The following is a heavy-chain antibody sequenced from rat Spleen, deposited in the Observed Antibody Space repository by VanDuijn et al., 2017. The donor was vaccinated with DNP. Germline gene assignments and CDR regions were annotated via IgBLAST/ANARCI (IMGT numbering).Heavy chain of an antibody. J-gene: IGHJ1*01. D-gene: IGHD1-4*01. CDR1: GFTFNNYW. Sequence: EVQLVESGGDLVQPGRSLKLSCVASGFTFNNYWMTWIRQVPGKGLEWVASLTSSGGSTYYPDSVKGRFTISRDNAKNTLYLQMNSLRSEDTATYYCARTTRVYWYFDFWGPGTMVTVSS. CDR3: ARTTRVYWYFDF. V-gene: IGHV5-31*01. CDR2: LTSSGGST.